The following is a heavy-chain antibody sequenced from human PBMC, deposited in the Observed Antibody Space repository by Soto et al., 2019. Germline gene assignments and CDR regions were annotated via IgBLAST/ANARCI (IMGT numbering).Heavy chain of an antibody. CDR3: ARRVSNYYYGMDV. CDR2: IYYSGST. CDR1: GGSISSYY. V-gene: IGHV4-59*01. J-gene: IGHJ6*02. Sequence: QVQLQESGPGLVKPSETLSLTCTVSGGSISSYYWSWIRQPPGKGLEWIGYIYYSGSTNYNPSLKRRVTISVDTSKNQFSLKLSSVTAADTAVYYCARRVSNYYYGMDVWGQGTTVTVSS.